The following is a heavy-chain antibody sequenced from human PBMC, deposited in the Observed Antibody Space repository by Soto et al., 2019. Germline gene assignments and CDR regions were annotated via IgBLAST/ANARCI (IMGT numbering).Heavy chain of an antibody. Sequence: QVQLVQSGAEVKKPGASVKVSCKASGYTFTNFGISWVRQAPGQGLEWMGWISAYNGNTNYAQKFQGRVTMTTDTPRTTAYRGVRSLRLGARAGNYGPGGGTPVDYGGQGTRAPFPS. CDR2: ISAYNGNT. D-gene: IGHD3-10*01. CDR1: GYTFTNFG. CDR3: PGGGTPVDY. V-gene: IGHV1-18*01. J-gene: IGHJ4*02.